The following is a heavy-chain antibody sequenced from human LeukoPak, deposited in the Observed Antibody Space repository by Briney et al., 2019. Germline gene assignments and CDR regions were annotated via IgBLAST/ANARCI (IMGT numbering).Heavy chain of an antibody. CDR3: GGRRFQGSGGDNFDY. Sequence: PSETLSLTCIVSGYSISSGYYWSWIRQPAGKGLEWIGRIYTSGSTNYNPSLKSRVTISVDTSKNQFSLKLSSVTAADTAWHYWGGRRFQGSGGDNFDYWGQGTLVTVSS. CDR1: GYSISSGYY. V-gene: IGHV4-61*02. D-gene: IGHD3-10*01. J-gene: IGHJ4*02. CDR2: IYTSGST.